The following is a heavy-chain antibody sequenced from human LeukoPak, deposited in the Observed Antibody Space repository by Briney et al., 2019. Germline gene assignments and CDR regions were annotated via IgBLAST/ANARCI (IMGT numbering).Heavy chain of an antibody. CDR1: GFTFSDYY. J-gene: IGHJ4*02. CDR3: ARGLHYYDSSGQIVDY. V-gene: IGHV3-11*01. D-gene: IGHD3-22*01. CDR2: ISSSGSTI. Sequence: PGGSLILSCAASGFTFSDYYMSWIRQAPGKGLEWVSYISSSGSTIYYADSVKGRFTISRDNAKNSLYLQMNSLRAEDTAVYYCARGLHYYDSSGQIVDYWGQGTLVTVSS.